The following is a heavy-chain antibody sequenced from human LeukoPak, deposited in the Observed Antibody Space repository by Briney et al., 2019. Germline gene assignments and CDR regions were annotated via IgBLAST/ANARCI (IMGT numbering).Heavy chain of an antibody. CDR3: AKSRVFGAYYFDY. J-gene: IGHJ4*02. CDR2: VHYSGSDK. CDR1: GFTFNSYG. V-gene: IGHV3-30*02. D-gene: IGHD3-10*01. Sequence: PGGSLRLSCATSGFTFNSYGTHWVRQAPGKGLEWVAFVHYSGSDKYYADSVKGRFTISRDSSKDTLYLQMNSLKAEDTAVYYCAKSRVFGAYYFDYWGQGTLVTVSS.